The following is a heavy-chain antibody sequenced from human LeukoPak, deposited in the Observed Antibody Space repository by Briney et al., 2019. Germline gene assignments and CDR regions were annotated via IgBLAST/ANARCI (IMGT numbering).Heavy chain of an antibody. J-gene: IGHJ4*02. CDR1: GFSFSSFG. CDR3: ANIETVSAKPFEY. V-gene: IGHV3-21*01. Sequence: GGSLRLSCAASGFSFSSFGMKRVRQAPGRGREWGSSISGNSVYIYYADSMRGRFTISRDNAKNSLYLQMDYLRAEDTAVYYCANIETVSAKPFEYWGQGTLVTVSS. CDR2: ISGNSVYI. D-gene: IGHD3-3*01.